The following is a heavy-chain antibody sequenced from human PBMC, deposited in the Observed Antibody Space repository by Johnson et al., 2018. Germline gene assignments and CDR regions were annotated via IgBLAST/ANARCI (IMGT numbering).Heavy chain of an antibody. CDR2: VNHGTTKT. J-gene: IGHJ4*02. D-gene: IGHD6-13*01. CDR3: AREVLTAAGSS. Sequence: QVQLVQSGAEVKKPGASVKVSCKTSGHGFTTYDINWVRQAAGQGFEWLGWVNHGTTKTGYAQNFQGRIIMTTDTSITTAYLELSSLRSDDTAMYYCAREVLTAAGSSWGQGTLVTVFS. CDR1: GHGFTTYD. V-gene: IGHV1-8*01.